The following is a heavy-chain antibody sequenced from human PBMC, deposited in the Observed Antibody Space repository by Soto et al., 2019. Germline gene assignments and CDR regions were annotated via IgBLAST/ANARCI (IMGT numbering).Heavy chain of an antibody. J-gene: IGHJ4*02. D-gene: IGHD1-26*01. CDR2: IKSKTDGGTT. V-gene: IGHV3-15*07. Sequence: EVQLVESGGGLVKPGGSLRLSCAASGFTFSNAWMNWVRQAPGKGLEWVGRIKSKTDGGTTDYAAPVKGRFTISRDDSKNTLYLQMNSLKTEDTAVYYCTTDTGIVGATDFSYWGQGTLVTVSS. CDR1: GFTFSNAW. CDR3: TTDTGIVGATDFSY.